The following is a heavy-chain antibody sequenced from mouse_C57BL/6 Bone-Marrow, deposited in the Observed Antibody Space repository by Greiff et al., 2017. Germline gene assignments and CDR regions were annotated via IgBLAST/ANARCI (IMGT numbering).Heavy chain of an antibody. CDR1: GYTFTSYD. J-gene: IGHJ1*03. D-gene: IGHD1-1*01. CDR2: IHPNSGST. CDR3: ARRGYGSSYWYFDV. Sequence: QVQLQQSGPELVKPGASVKLSCKASGYTFTSYDINWVKQRPGQGLEWIGMIHPNSGSTNYNEKFKSKATLTVDKSSSTAYMQLSSLTSEDSAVYYCARRGYGSSYWYFDVWGTGTTVTVSS. V-gene: IGHV1-64*01.